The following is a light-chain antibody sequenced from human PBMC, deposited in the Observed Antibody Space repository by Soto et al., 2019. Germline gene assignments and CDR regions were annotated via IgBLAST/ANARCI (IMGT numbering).Light chain of an antibody. Sequence: QSALTQPRSLSGSPGQSVTISCTGTSSDVGGYNYVSWYQQHPGKAPKLMIYDVSKRPSGVPDRFSGSKSGNRASLTISGLQAEDEDDYYRCSYAGSYTFRFGAGTKLTVL. CDR1: SSDVGGYNY. V-gene: IGLV2-11*01. CDR2: DVS. J-gene: IGLJ3*02. CDR3: CSYAGSYTFR.